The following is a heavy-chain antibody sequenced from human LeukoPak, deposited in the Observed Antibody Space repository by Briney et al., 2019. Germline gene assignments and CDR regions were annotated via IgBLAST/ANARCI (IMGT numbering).Heavy chain of an antibody. CDR1: GFTFDDYA. J-gene: IGHJ6*02. D-gene: IGHD6-19*01. V-gene: IGHV3-9*01. CDR3: AKHGGSGWTAHYSYGLDV. CDR2: IIWNTGSV. Sequence: GRSLRLSCAASGFTFDDYAMHWVRQAPGKGLEWVSGIIWNTGSVGYADSVKGRFTISRDNAKNSLYLQMNSLRVEDTAFYYCAKHGGSGWTAHYSYGLDVWGQGTTVTVSS.